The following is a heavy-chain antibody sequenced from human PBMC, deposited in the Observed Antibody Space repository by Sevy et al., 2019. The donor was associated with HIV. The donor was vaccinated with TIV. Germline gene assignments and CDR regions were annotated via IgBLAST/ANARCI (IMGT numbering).Heavy chain of an antibody. CDR2: VLPGDSDT. J-gene: IGHJ4*02. CDR1: GYNFTSYW. Sequence: GESLKISCRGSGYNFTSYWIGWVRQMPGKGLEGMGSVLPGDSDTGYSPSFQGQVTISVDKSINTAYLQWNSLKASDTAIYYWARQGDSDGFDYWGQGTLVTVSS. V-gene: IGHV5-51*01. D-gene: IGHD2-21*02. CDR3: ARQGDSDGFDY.